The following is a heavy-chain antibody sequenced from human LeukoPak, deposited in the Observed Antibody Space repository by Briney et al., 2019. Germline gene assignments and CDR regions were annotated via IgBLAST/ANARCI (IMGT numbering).Heavy chain of an antibody. V-gene: IGHV4-59*08. Sequence: PSETLSLTCTVSGGSIDGYYWSWIRQPPGKELEWIGNIYYGGSTNYNPSLKSRVTISGDTSRNHFSLSLSSVTAADTAVYYCARRRRSNWAFDSWGQGTLVTVSS. D-gene: IGHD1-1*01. CDR1: GGSIDGYY. CDR2: IYYGGST. CDR3: ARRRRSNWAFDS. J-gene: IGHJ4*02.